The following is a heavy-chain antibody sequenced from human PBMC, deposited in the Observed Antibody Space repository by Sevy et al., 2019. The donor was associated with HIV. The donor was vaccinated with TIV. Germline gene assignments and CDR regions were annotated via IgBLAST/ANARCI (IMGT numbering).Heavy chain of an antibody. J-gene: IGHJ4*02. CDR3: SSQGERY. CDR1: GFPFNKEW. D-gene: IGHD3-16*01. V-gene: IGHV3-15*01. CDR2: IKSKKDGGAT. Sequence: GGSLRLSCSASGFPFNKEWMSWVRQAPGKGLKWVGRIKSKKDGGATDYAAPANGRFTISRDDSKNTLYLQMNSLKIEDTGFYYCSSQGERYWGLGTLVTVSS.